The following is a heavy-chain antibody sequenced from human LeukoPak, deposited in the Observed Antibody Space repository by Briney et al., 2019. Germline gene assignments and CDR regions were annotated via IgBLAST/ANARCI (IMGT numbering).Heavy chain of an antibody. CDR1: GFTFSSYW. Sequence: GGSLRLSCAASGFTFSSYWMSWVRQAPGKGLEWVANIKQDGSEKYYVDSVKGRFTISRDNAKNSLYLQMHSLRAEDTAVYYCARDYGFWSGYLDYWGQGTLVTVSS. J-gene: IGHJ4*02. CDR3: ARDYGFWSGYLDY. V-gene: IGHV3-7*01. D-gene: IGHD3-3*01. CDR2: IKQDGSEK.